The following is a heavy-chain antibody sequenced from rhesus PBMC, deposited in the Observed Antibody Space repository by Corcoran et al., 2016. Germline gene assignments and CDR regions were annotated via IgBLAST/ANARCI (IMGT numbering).Heavy chain of an antibody. V-gene: IGHV4-147*01. J-gene: IGHJ4*01. CDR1: GGSIPTNS. CDR3: ARYSTVAVRYFDY. Sequence: QVQLQESGPGLVKPSETLSLTCAVSGGSIPTNSRLGIPPCPGKGLEWFGNIYGGSGSTSYNSSPKSRVTISTATSKNQFSLKLTSVTAADTAVYYCARYSTVAVRYFDYWGQGVLVTVSS. CDR2: IYGGSGST. D-gene: IGHD5-24*01.